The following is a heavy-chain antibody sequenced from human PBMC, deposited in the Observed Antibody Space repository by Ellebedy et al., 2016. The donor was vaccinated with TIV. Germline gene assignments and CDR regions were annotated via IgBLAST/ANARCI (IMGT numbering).Heavy chain of an antibody. CDR3: ARGISITMVRGVPY. CDR2: INSDGSST. V-gene: IGHV3-74*01. Sequence: GESLKISXAASGFTFSIYWMHWVRQAPGKGLVWVSRINSDGSSTTYADSVKGRFTISRDNAKNSLYLQMNSLRAEDTAVYYCARGISITMVRGVPYWGQGTLVTVSS. J-gene: IGHJ4*02. D-gene: IGHD3-10*01. CDR1: GFTFSIYW.